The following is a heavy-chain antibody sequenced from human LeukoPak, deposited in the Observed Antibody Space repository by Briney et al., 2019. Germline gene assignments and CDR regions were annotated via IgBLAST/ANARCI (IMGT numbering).Heavy chain of an antibody. Sequence: GGSLRLSCAASGFTFSSYEMNWVRQAPGKGLEWVSYISSSGSTIYYADSVKGRFTISRDNAKNSLYLQMNSLRAEHPAVNYCARVYYDYVGRSLGLDYCGEGTLVTVSS. CDR2: ISSSGSTI. V-gene: IGHV3-48*03. J-gene: IGHJ4*02. D-gene: IGHD3-16*01. CDR1: GFTFSSYE. CDR3: ARVYYDYVGRSLGLDY.